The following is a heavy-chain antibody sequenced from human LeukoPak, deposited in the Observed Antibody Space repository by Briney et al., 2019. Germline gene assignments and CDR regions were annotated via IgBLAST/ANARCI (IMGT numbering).Heavy chain of an antibody. Sequence: PGGSLRLSCAASGFTLSSFGIHWVRQAPGKGLEWVAVIWYDGSKKYYGDSVKGRFTISRDNSKNTLHLQMNSLRVEDTAVYYCARDIGDSGFFLDYWGQGILVTVSS. D-gene: IGHD3-22*01. J-gene: IGHJ4*02. CDR3: ARDIGDSGFFLDY. CDR1: GFTLSSFG. V-gene: IGHV3-33*01. CDR2: IWYDGSKK.